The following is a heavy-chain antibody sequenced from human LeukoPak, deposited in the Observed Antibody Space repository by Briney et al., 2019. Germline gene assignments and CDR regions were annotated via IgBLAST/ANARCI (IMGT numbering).Heavy chain of an antibody. J-gene: IGHJ4*02. V-gene: IGHV3-23*01. Sequence: PGGSLRLSCAVSGFTFSNYAMTWVRQAPGKGLEWASFISGTGGNTYYADSVKGRFTISRDNSKNTLYLQMNSLRAEDTAVYYCASSAGALIDCWGQGTLVIVSS. CDR3: ASSAGALIDC. D-gene: IGHD6-19*01. CDR1: GFTFSNYA. CDR2: ISGTGGNT.